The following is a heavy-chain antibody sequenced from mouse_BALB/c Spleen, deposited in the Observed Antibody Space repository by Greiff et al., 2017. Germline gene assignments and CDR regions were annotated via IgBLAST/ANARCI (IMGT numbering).Heavy chain of an antibody. J-gene: IGHJ4*01. D-gene: IGHD2-3*01. V-gene: IGHV2-6-2*01. CDR1: GFSLTSYG. CDR2: IWSDGST. Sequence: VQLVESGPDLVAPSQSLSITCTVSGFSLTSYGVHWVRQPPGKGLEWLVVIWSDGSTTYNSALKSRLSISKDNSKSQVFLKMNSLQTDDTAMYYCARLRGYYDYAMDYWGQGTSVTVSS. CDR3: ARLRGYYDYAMDY.